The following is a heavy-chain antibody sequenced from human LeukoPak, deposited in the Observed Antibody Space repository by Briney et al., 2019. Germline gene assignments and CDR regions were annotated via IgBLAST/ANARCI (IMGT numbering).Heavy chain of an antibody. Sequence: PSETLSLTCSVSGDSVRNDFYYWGWIRQPPGKGLEWIGYVYYNGITNYNPSLKSRVSISLDTSKNQFSLRLNSVTAAETAVYYCASQLGGTTFHWGQGTLVTVSS. CDR2: VYYNGIT. V-gene: IGHV4-61*01. D-gene: IGHD1/OR15-1a*01. CDR3: ASQLGGTTFH. CDR1: GDSVRNDFYY. J-gene: IGHJ4*02.